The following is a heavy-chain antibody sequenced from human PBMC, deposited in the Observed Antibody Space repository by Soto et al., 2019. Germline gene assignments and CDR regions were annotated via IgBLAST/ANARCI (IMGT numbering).Heavy chain of an antibody. Sequence: QVQLAQSGAEVKKPGASVKVSCKASGYTFTSYTMQWVRQAPGQRLEWMGWINAGNGNTKYSQKFQGRVTITRDTSASTAYMELSSLRSEDTAVYYCARGPGYSYGYNWGQGTLVTVSS. V-gene: IGHV1-3*01. CDR1: GYTFTSYT. CDR3: ARGPGYSYGYN. CDR2: INAGNGNT. J-gene: IGHJ4*02. D-gene: IGHD5-18*01.